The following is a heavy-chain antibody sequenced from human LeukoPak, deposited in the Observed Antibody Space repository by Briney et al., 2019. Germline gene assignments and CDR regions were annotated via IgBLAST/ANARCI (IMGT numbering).Heavy chain of an antibody. CDR3: AKGSSGYFVDL. Sequence: GGSLRLSCAASGFIFNNFGLIWVRQAPGKGLEWVSAISNDGGGTNYADFVKGQFTISRDNSKNTLFLQMNSLRAEDTALYYCAKGSSGYFVDLWGQGTLVTVSS. D-gene: IGHD3-22*01. V-gene: IGHV3-23*01. CDR1: GFIFNNFG. J-gene: IGHJ5*02. CDR2: ISNDGGGT.